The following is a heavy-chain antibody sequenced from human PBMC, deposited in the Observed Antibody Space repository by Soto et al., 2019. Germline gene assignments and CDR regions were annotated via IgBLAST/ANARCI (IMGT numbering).Heavy chain of an antibody. D-gene: IGHD6-13*01. Sequence: ASVKGSCKASGYTFTGYYIHWVRQAPGQGLEWMGWINPNSGGTNYAQKFQGRVTMTRDTSISTAYMELSRLRSDDTAVYYCASALAADSTLRSFDPWGQGTPVKVS. CDR1: GYTFTGYY. V-gene: IGHV1-2*02. CDR2: INPNSGGT. J-gene: IGHJ5*02. CDR3: ASALAADSTLRSFDP.